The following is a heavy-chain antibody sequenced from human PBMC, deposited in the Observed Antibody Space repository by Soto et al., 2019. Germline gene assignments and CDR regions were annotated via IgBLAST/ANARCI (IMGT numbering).Heavy chain of an antibody. V-gene: IGHV4-38-2*02. D-gene: IGHD3-10*01. CDR1: GYSISSGYY. CDR2: IYHSGST. CDR3: ARDAIGEFHAFEI. J-gene: IGHJ3*02. Sequence: SETLSLTCAVSGYSISSGYYWGWLRQPPGRGLEWIGSIYHSGSTYYNPSLKSRVTISVDTSKNQFSLKLSSVTAADTAVYYCARDAIGEFHAFEIWGQGTMVTVSS.